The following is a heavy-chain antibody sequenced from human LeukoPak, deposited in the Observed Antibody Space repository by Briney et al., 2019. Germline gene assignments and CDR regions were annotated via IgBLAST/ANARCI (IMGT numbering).Heavy chain of an antibody. D-gene: IGHD2-15*01. J-gene: IGHJ4*02. V-gene: IGHV4-59*12. Sequence: SETLSLTCTVSGGSISIYYWSWIRQPPGKGLEWIGYIYDSGSTNYNPSLKSRVTISVDTSKNQFSLKLSSVTAADTAVYYCARVAAKTVGYWGQGTLVTVSS. CDR3: ARVAAKTVGY. CDR2: IYDSGST. CDR1: GGSISIYY.